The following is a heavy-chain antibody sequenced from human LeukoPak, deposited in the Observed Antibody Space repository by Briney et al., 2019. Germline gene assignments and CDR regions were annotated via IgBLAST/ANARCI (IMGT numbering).Heavy chain of an antibody. V-gene: IGHV4-59*01. Sequence: SETLSLTCTVSGGSISSYYWSWIRQPPGKGLEWIWDIYDSGSTNYNPSLKRRVTISVATSKNQFSLKLSSVNAADTAVNCCARDRATYYYDSSGYYYVSSDAFDIWGQGTMVTVSS. CDR2: IYDSGST. CDR1: GGSISSYY. CDR3: ARDRATYYYDSSGYYYVSSDAFDI. J-gene: IGHJ3*02. D-gene: IGHD3-22*01.